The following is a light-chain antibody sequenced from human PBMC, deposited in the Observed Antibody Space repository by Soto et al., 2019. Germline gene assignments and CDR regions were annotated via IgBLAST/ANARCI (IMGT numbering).Light chain of an antibody. CDR1: QSALYSSNNKNY. CDR2: WAS. Sequence: DIVMTQSPDSLAVSLGERATINCKSSQSALYSSNNKNYLAWYQQKPGQPPKLLIYWASTRESGVTDRFSGSGSGTDCTLTISSLHAEDVAVYYCQQYYSTPHTFGQGTKLEIK. V-gene: IGKV4-1*01. J-gene: IGKJ2*01. CDR3: QQYYSTPHT.